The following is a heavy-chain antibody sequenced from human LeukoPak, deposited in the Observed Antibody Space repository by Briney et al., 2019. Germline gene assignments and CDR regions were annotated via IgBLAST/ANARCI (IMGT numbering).Heavy chain of an antibody. Sequence: SETLSLTCTVSGGSISSGGYYWSWIRQHPGKGLEWIGYIYYSGSTYYNPSLKSRVTISVDTSKNQFSLKLSSVTAADTAVYYCARVKYYYDPDATDAFDIWGQGTMVTVSS. V-gene: IGHV4-31*03. CDR3: ARVKYYYDPDATDAFDI. CDR2: IYYSGST. CDR1: GGSISSGGYY. D-gene: IGHD3-22*01. J-gene: IGHJ3*02.